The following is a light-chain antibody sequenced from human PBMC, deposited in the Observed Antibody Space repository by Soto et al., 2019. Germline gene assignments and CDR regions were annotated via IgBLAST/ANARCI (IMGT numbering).Light chain of an antibody. CDR3: QQFNNLPWT. Sequence: DIQMTQSPSSLSASVGDRVTITCQASQDISHYLNWYKQKPGKAPKLLIYDTSNVETGVQSKFSGSGSGTDFIFTISSLQPEDIATYYCQQFNNLPWTFCQGTKVEIE. CDR2: DTS. V-gene: IGKV1-33*01. J-gene: IGKJ1*01. CDR1: QDISHY.